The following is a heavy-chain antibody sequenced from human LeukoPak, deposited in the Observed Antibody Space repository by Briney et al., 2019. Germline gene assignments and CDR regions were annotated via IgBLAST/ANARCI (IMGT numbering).Heavy chain of an antibody. Sequence: GASLRLSCAASGFTFSDYYMSWIRQAPGKGLEWVSYISNGGDTTYYADSVTGRFTISRDNAKNSLYLQLNSLRAEDTAVYYCATYYYGADYFDHWGQGTLVTVST. V-gene: IGHV3-11*01. J-gene: IGHJ4*02. CDR1: GFTFSDYY. D-gene: IGHD3-10*01. CDR2: ISNGGDTT. CDR3: ATYYYGADYFDH.